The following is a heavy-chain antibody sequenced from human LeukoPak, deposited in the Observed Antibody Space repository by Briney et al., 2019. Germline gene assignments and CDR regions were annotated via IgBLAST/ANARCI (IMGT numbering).Heavy chain of an antibody. CDR3: ARDYRPKGLSYYYDSGGMDV. J-gene: IGHJ6*02. D-gene: IGHD3-22*01. V-gene: IGHV4-34*01. Sequence: SETLSLTCAVFGGSFSGYFWSWIRQPPGKGLEWIGEINESGSTNYNPSLKSRATISIDTSKNHFSLKLSSVTAADTAIYYCARDYRPKGLSYYYDSGGMDVWGQGTTVTVSS. CDR2: INESGST. CDR1: GGSFSGYF.